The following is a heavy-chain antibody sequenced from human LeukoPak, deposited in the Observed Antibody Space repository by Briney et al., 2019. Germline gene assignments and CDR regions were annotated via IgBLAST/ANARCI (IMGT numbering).Heavy chain of an antibody. J-gene: IGHJ4*02. D-gene: IGHD6-6*01. CDR1: GYTFPSYF. CDR2: INPTGGST. CDR3: ARTAARRFDY. Sequence: ASVKVSFKASGYTFPSYFMHWVRQAPGQGLAWMGIINPTGGSTTYAQKFQGRVTMTRDTSTSTVYMELSSLRSDDTAVYYCARTAARRFDYWGQGTLVTVSS. V-gene: IGHV1-46*01.